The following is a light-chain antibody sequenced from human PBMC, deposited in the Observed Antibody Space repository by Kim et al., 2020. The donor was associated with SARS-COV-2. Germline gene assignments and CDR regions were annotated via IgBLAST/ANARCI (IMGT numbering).Light chain of an antibody. CDR2: DNS. CDR1: SSNIGAGYD. Sequence: RGTSSKTGSSSNIGAGYDVHWYQQLPGTAPKLLIYDNSNRPSGVPVRFSGSKSGTSASLAITGLQAEDEADYYCQSYDSSLSDSVFGGGTKLTVL. CDR3: QSYDSSLSDSV. J-gene: IGLJ2*01. V-gene: IGLV1-40*01.